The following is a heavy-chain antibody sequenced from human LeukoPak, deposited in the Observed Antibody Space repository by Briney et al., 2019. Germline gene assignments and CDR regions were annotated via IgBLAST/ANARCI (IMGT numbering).Heavy chain of an antibody. CDR2: IRYDGSIK. D-gene: IGHD3-22*01. CDR3: ARGHHWHYDSSGYTRPFDY. Sequence: GGSLRLSCAASGFTFSDYGMVWVRQAPGKGLEWVAFIRYDGSIKYYTDSVKDRFTVSRDNSRNTLYLQMNSLRDEDTAVHYCARGHHWHYDSSGYTRPFDYWGQGTLVTVSS. CDR1: GFTFSDYG. V-gene: IGHV3-30*02. J-gene: IGHJ4*02.